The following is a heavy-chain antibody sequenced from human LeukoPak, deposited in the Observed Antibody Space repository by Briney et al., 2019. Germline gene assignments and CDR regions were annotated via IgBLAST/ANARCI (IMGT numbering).Heavy chain of an antibody. CDR1: DGSISGYH. CDR3: ARQVYYHNRPAYDY. Sequence: SETLSLTCTVSDGSISGYHWSWIRQPPGKGLEWIGYIYYTGTTNYNPSLERRVTMPVDTSKNQFSLKLTSVTAADTAVYYCARQVYYHNRPAYDYWGQGTLVTVSS. CDR2: IYYTGTT. V-gene: IGHV4-59*08. D-gene: IGHD1-14*01. J-gene: IGHJ4*02.